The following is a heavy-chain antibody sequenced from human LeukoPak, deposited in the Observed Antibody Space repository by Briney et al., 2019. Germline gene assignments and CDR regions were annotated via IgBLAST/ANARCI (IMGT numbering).Heavy chain of an antibody. J-gene: IGHJ4*02. CDR1: GGSFSGYY. CDR3: ARRRGLLWFGEPLGFDY. Sequence: SETLSLTCAVYGGSFSGYYWSWIRQPPGKGLEWIGEINHSGSTNYNPSLKSRVTISVDTSKNQFSLKLSSVTAADTAVYYCARRRGLLWFGEPLGFDYWGQGTLVTVSS. CDR2: INHSGST. D-gene: IGHD3-10*01. V-gene: IGHV4-34*01.